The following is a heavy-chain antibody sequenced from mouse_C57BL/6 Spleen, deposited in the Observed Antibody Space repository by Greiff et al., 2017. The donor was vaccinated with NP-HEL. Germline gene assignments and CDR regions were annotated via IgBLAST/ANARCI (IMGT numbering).Heavy chain of an antibody. J-gene: IGHJ1*03. CDR1: GFTFSSYA. V-gene: IGHV5-4*01. D-gene: IGHD2-4*01. CDR2: ISACGSYT. CDR3: ARPMIPHWYFDV. Sequence: EVQLLQSGGGLVKPGGSLKLSCAASGFTFSSYAMSWVRQSPGKRLEWVAAISACGSYTYYPDNFKGQFTITRAKAKNNLYLQMRHLKSEDTAMYYCARPMIPHWYFDVWGTGTTVTVSA.